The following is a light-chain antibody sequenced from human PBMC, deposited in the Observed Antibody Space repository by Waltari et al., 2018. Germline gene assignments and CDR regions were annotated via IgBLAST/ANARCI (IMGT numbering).Light chain of an antibody. J-gene: IGLJ2*01. CDR2: RNN. Sequence: QVGLTQPPSVSKGLRQTATLTCTGNSNNVGNEGAAWLQQHQGHPPKLLSYRNNNRPSGISERFSASRSGKTASLTISGLQPEDEADYYCSTWDTSLSAVVFGGGTKLTVL. CDR1: SNNVGNEG. CDR3: STWDTSLSAVV. V-gene: IGLV10-54*01.